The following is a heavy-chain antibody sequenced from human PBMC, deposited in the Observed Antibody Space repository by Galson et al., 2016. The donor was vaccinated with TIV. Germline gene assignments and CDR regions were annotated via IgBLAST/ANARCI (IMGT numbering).Heavy chain of an antibody. CDR1: GFTFSSYA. CDR2: ISGSGGST. J-gene: IGHJ4*02. Sequence: SLRLSCAASGFTFSSYAMSWVRQAPGKGLEWVSAISGSGGSTYYADSVKGRFTPSRGNSKNTLYLQMNSLRADDTAIYYCAKETSSGFSGYGYIDYWGQGTLVTVSS. D-gene: IGHD5-12*01. CDR3: AKETSSGFSGYGYIDY. V-gene: IGHV3-23*01.